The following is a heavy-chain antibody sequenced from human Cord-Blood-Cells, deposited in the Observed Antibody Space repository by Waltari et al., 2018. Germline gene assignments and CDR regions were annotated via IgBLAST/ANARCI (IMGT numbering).Heavy chain of an antibody. Sequence: QLQLQESGPGLVKPSETLSLTCTVSGGSISSSSYYWGWIRQPPGKGLEWIGSICYSGSTYYNPSLKGRVTISVDTSKNQFSLRLSSVTAADTAVYYCARRGAARPFDYWGQGTLVTVSS. V-gene: IGHV4-39*01. CDR2: ICYSGST. CDR1: GGSISSSSYY. J-gene: IGHJ4*02. CDR3: ARRGAARPFDY. D-gene: IGHD6-6*01.